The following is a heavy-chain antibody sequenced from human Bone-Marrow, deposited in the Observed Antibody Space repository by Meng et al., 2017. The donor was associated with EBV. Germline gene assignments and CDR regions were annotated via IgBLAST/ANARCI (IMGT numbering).Heavy chain of an antibody. V-gene: IGHV1-18*01. CDR3: ARDADYGSGSYGVLIDY. J-gene: IGHJ4*02. CDR2: ISAYNAHT. Sequence: VRVGRVGAERKKPGAYVKVSCKPSGYTFTSYGISWVRQAPGQGLEWMGWISAYNAHTNYAQKLQGRVTMTTDTSTRTTYMELRSLRSDDTAVYYCARDADYGSGSYGVLIDYWGQGTLVTVSS. D-gene: IGHD3-10*01. CDR1: GYTFTSYG.